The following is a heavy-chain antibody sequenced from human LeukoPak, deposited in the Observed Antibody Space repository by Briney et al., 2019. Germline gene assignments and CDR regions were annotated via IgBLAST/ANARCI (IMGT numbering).Heavy chain of an antibody. Sequence: ETLSLTCAVYGGSFSGYYWSWVRQAPGKGLEWVSAISGSGGSTYYADSVKGRFTISRDNSKNTLYLQMNSLRAEDTAVYYCAKEVGALFDYWGQGTLVTVSS. J-gene: IGHJ4*02. CDR3: AKEVGALFDY. CDR1: GGSFSGYY. V-gene: IGHV3-23*01. CDR2: ISGSGGST. D-gene: IGHD1-26*01.